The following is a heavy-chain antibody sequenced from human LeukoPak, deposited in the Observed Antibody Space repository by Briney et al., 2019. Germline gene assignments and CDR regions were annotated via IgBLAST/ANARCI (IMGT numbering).Heavy chain of an antibody. CDR2: IYYSGST. V-gene: IGHV4-4*02. CDR1: GGSLSNSNW. J-gene: IGHJ4*02. Sequence: SGTLSLTCAVSGGSLSNSNWWSWVRQPPGKGLEWIGSIYYSGSTYYNPSLKSRVTISVDTSKNQFSLKLSSVTAADTAVYYCARGWGYGGNAWYFDYWGQGTLVTVSS. D-gene: IGHD4-23*01. CDR3: ARGWGYGGNAWYFDY.